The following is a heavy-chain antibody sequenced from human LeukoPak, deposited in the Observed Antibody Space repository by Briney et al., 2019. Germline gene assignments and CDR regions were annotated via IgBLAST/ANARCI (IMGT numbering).Heavy chain of an antibody. D-gene: IGHD2-15*01. V-gene: IGHV4-34*01. J-gene: IGHJ6*04. CDR2: INHSGST. CDR3: ARATRVVDV. Sequence: SETLSLTRAVYGGSFSGYYWSWVRQPPGKGLEWIGEINHSGSTNYNPSLKSRVTISVDTSKNQFSLKLSSVTAVDTAVYYCARATRVVDVWGKGTTVTVSS. CDR1: GGSFSGYY.